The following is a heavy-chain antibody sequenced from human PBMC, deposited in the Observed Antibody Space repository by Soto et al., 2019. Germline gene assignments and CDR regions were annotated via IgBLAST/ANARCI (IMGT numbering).Heavy chain of an antibody. Sequence: QLQVQESGPGLVQPSETLSITCAVSGGSIRSSRHYWGWIRQSPGKGLEWIGSIYDTGSTYYNPSLKSRVTISVDTSKNQFSLKLTSVTAADTGVYFCARHLTSSLWSGHYPRPNWFDPWGRGTLVTVSS. J-gene: IGHJ5*02. CDR2: IYDTGST. D-gene: IGHD3-3*01. CDR3: ARHLTSSLWSGHYPRPNWFDP. CDR1: GGSIRSSRHY. V-gene: IGHV4-39*01.